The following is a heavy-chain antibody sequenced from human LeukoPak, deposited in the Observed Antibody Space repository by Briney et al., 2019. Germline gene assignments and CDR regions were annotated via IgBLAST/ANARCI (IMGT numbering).Heavy chain of an antibody. CDR2: INHSGST. J-gene: IGHJ4*02. V-gene: IGHV4-34*01. CDR1: GGSFSDYY. D-gene: IGHD5-24*01. Sequence: SETLSLTCAVYGGSFSDYYWSWIRQPPGKGLEWIGEINHSGSTNYSPSLKTRVTISMDKSKNHLSLNLNSVTAADTAVYYCATRDQSRTDIVPPDYWGQGTLVTVSS. CDR3: ATRDQSRTDIVPPDY.